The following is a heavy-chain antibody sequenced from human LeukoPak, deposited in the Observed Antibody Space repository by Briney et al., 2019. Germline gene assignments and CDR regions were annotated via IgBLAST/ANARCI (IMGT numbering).Heavy chain of an antibody. D-gene: IGHD2-2*02. J-gene: IGHJ6*02. CDR1: AGSITSGSYY. CDR2: IYTSGST. V-gene: IGHV4-61*02. CDR3: ARARVVVPAAIGGGYYYGMDV. Sequence: SQTLSLTCTVAAGSITSGSYYWSWIRQPAGKGLEWIGRIYTSGSTNYNPSLKSRVTISVDTAKNQFSLQLSSVTAADTAVYYCARARVVVPAAIGGGYYYGMDVWGQGTTVTVSS.